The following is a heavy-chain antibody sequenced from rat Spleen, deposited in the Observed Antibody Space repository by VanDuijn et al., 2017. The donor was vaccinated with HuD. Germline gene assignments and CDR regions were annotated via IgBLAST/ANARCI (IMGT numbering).Heavy chain of an antibody. J-gene: IGHJ3*01. V-gene: IGHV5-7*01. CDR2: ISYDGSST. Sequence: EVQLVESGGGLVQPGRSLKLSCAASGFTFSDYNMAWVRQAPKKGLEWVATISYDGSSTYYRDSVKGRFTISRDNAKSTLYLQMDSLRSEDTATYYCARPEYTTDSLFAYWGQGTLVNVAS. D-gene: IGHD1-6*01. CDR3: ARPEYTTDSLFAY. CDR1: GFTFSDYN.